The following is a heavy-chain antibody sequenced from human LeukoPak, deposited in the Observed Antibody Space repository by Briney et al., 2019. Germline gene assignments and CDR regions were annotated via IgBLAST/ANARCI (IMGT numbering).Heavy chain of an antibody. CDR2: ISSSSSYI. J-gene: IGHJ6*03. V-gene: IGHV3-21*01. D-gene: IGHD3-3*01. CDR1: GFTFSSYS. CDR3: ARAFSPDYMDV. Sequence: GGSLRLSCATSGFTFSSYSMNWVRQAPGKGLEWVSSISSSSSYIYYADSVKGRFTISRDNAKNSLYLQMNSLRAEDTAVYYCARAFSPDYMDVWGKGTTVTVSS.